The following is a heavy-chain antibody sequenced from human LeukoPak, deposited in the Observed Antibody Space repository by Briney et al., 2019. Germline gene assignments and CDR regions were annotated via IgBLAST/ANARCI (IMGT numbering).Heavy chain of an antibody. V-gene: IGHV4-39*07. Sequence: PSETLSLTCTVSGGSISSSSYYWGWIRQPPGKGLEWIGSIYYSGSTYYNPSLKSRVTISVDTSKNQFSLKLSSVTAADTAVYYCARITSGSYGIAFDIWGQGTMVTVSS. CDR1: GGSISSSSYY. J-gene: IGHJ3*02. CDR2: IYYSGST. D-gene: IGHD1-26*01. CDR3: ARITSGSYGIAFDI.